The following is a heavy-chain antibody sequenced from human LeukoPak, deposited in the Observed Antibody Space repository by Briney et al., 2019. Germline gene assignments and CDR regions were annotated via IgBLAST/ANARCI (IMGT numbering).Heavy chain of an antibody. CDR3: ARMGDQDDWEVPFDY. D-gene: IGHD3-16*01. Sequence: PGRSLRLSCAASGFTLSRYAMNWVRQAPGKGPEWMAVISYDGSIKYYEDSVKGRFTISRDNSKSTVYLRMTSLRREDTAVYYCARMGDQDDWEVPFDYWGQGTLVTVSS. CDR2: ISYDGSIK. V-gene: IGHV3-30*04. CDR1: GFTLSRYA. J-gene: IGHJ4*02.